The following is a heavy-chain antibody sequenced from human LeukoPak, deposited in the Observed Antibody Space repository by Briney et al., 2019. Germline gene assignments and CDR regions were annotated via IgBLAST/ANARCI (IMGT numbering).Heavy chain of an antibody. D-gene: IGHD5-12*01. Sequence: PSQTLSLTCTVSGGSISSGSYYWSWIRQPAGKGLEWIGRIYTSGSTNYNPSLKSRVTISVDTSKNQFSLRLTSVTAADTALYYCARETLYSGHDWAAFDIWGQGAMVTVSS. CDR1: GGSISSGSYY. V-gene: IGHV4-61*02. J-gene: IGHJ3*02. CDR3: ARETLYSGHDWAAFDI. CDR2: IYTSGST.